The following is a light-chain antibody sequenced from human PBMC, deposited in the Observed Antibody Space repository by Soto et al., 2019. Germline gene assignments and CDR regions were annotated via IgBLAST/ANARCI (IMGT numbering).Light chain of an antibody. Sequence: QSALTQPPSVSGAPGQRVTISCTGSSPNIGAGCHVHWYQQLPGAAPQLLIFGDSNRPSGVPDRFSGSKSGTSASMVIPGLQADDEADYYRQSSDSRLSGSDVFGTGTKVNVL. V-gene: IGLV1-40*01. J-gene: IGLJ1*01. CDR3: QSSDSRLSGSDV. CDR2: GDS. CDR1: SPNIGAGCH.